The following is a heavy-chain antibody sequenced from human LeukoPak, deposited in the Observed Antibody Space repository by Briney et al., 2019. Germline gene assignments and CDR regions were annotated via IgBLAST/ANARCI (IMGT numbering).Heavy chain of an antibody. J-gene: IGHJ5*02. CDR3: ARGRMYYYGSGSPNNWFDP. CDR2: IRYDGRNK. V-gene: IGHV3-30*02. CDR1: GFTFSSYG. Sequence: PGGSLRLSCAASGFTFSSYGMHWVRQAPGKGLDWVAFIRYDGRNKYYADSVKGRFTISRDNSKNTLYLQMNSLRAEDTAVYYCARGRMYYYGSGSPNNWFDPWGQGTLVTVSS. D-gene: IGHD3-10*01.